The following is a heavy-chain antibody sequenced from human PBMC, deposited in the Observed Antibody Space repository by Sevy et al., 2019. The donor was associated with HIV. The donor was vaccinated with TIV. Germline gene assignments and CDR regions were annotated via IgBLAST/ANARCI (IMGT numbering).Heavy chain of an antibody. Sequence: GGSLRLSCAASGFTFSSYAMSWVRQAPGKGLEWVSAISGSGGSTYYADSVKGRFTISRDNSKNTLYLQMISLRAEDTAVYYCAKERWLRYPLRPVGVMSPRLPDIWGPGTMVTVSS. V-gene: IGHV3-23*01. D-gene: IGHD5-12*01. CDR1: GFTFSSYA. J-gene: IGHJ3*02. CDR2: ISGSGGST. CDR3: AKERWLRYPLRPVGVMSPRLPDI.